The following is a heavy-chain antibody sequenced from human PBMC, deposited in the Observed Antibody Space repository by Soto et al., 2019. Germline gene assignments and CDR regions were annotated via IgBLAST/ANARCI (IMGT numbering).Heavy chain of an antibody. J-gene: IGHJ6*02. CDR1: GFTFSSYS. D-gene: IGHD3-3*01. CDR3: ARVGTTILTPPNHYGMDV. CDR2: ISIISSYI. V-gene: IGHV3-21*01. Sequence: EVQLVESGGGRVKPGGSLRLSCAASGFTFSSYSMNWVRQAPGKGLEWVSSISIISSYIYYADSVKGRFTISRDNAKNSLYLQMNSLRAEDTAVYYCARVGTTILTPPNHYGMDVWGQGTTVTVSS.